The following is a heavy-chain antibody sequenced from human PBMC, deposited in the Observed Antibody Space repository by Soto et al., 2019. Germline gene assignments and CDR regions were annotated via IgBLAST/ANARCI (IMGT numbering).Heavy chain of an antibody. D-gene: IGHD3-16*01. CDR1: GFTVSHNY. Sequence: PGGSLRLSCAASGFTVSHNYMAWVRQAPEMGLEWVSILYTEGTTYYADSVKGRFTISRDSSKNTLFLQMDSLRAEDTAVYYCVRPRPSGENYGMDVWGQGTTVTVSS. CDR2: LYTEGTT. V-gene: IGHV3-53*01. CDR3: VRPRPSGENYGMDV. J-gene: IGHJ6*02.